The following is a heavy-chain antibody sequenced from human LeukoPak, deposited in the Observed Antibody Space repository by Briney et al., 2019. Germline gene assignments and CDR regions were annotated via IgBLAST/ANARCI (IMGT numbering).Heavy chain of an antibody. Sequence: PGGSLRLSCAASGFTFSTSAMHWVRQAPGKGLEWVAVISNDGSSKYYADSAKGRFTVSRDDSKNTLYLQMNSLRAEDTAVYYCASDLSAGFWGQGTLVTVSS. CDR3: ASDLSAGF. CDR2: ISNDGSSK. J-gene: IGHJ4*02. CDR1: GFTFSTSA. V-gene: IGHV3-30*01.